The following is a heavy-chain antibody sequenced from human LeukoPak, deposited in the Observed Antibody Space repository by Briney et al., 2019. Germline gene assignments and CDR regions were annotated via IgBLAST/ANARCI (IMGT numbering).Heavy chain of an antibody. J-gene: IGHJ5*02. CDR2: ISSSGSTI. D-gene: IGHD3-10*01. CDR3: ARGEEKDVLLWFGDRNNWFDP. Sequence: GGSLRLSCAASGFTFSSYEMNWVRQAPGKGLEWVSYISSSGSTIYYADSVKGRFTISRDNAKNSLYLQMNSLRAEDTAVYYCARGEEKDVLLWFGDRNNWFDPWGQGTLSPSPQ. CDR1: GFTFSSYE. V-gene: IGHV3-48*03.